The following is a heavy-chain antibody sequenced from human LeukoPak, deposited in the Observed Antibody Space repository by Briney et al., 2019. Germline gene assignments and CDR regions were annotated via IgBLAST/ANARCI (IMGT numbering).Heavy chain of an antibody. V-gene: IGHV1-69*01. CDR3: ARGAIAADGTGGYFDY. J-gene: IGHJ4*02. CDR2: IIPIFGTA. Sequence: SVKVSCKASGGTFSSYAISWVRQARGQGLEWMGGIIPIFGTANYAQKFQGRVTITADESTSTAYMELSSLRSEDTAVYYCARGAIAADGTGGYFDYWGQGTLVTVSS. CDR1: GGTFSSYA. D-gene: IGHD6-13*01.